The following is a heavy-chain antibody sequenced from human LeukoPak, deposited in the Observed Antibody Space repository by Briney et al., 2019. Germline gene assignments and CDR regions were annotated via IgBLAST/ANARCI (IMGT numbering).Heavy chain of an antibody. CDR2: IYSGGST. J-gene: IGHJ5*02. CDR1: GFTVSSNY. D-gene: IGHD6-25*01. CDR3: AKDRLQADPREFDP. Sequence: PGGSLRLSCAASGFTVSSNYMSWVRQAPGRGLEWVSVIYSGGSTYYADSVKGRFTISRDNSKNTLYLQMNSLRAEDTAVYYCAKDRLQADPREFDPWGQGTLVTVSS. V-gene: IGHV3-53*05.